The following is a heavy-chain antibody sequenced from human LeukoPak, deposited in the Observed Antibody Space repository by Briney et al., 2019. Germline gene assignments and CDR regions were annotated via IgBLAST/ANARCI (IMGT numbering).Heavy chain of an antibody. CDR3: ARGEYSSYFDY. D-gene: IGHD2/OR15-2a*01. CDR1: GLNFNNAW. J-gene: IGHJ4*02. CDR2: IYSGGST. Sequence: GGSLRLSCEVSGLNFNNAWMSWVRQAPGKGLEWVSVIYSGGSTYYADSVKGRFTISRDNSKNTLYLQMNSLRAEDTAVYYCARGEYSSYFDYWGQGTLVTVSS. V-gene: IGHV3-66*01.